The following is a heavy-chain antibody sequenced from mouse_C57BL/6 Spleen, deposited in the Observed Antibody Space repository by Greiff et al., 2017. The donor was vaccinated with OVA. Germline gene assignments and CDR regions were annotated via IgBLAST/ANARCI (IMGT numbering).Heavy chain of an antibody. D-gene: IGHD4-1*01. Sequence: VQLQESGAELVRPGASVTLSCKASGYTFTDYEMHWVKQTPVHGLEWIGAIDPETGGTAYNQKCKGKAILTADKASSTAYMELRSLTSEDSAVYYCTRNWSWFAYWGQGTLVTVSA. CDR1: GYTFTDYE. CDR2: IDPETGGT. CDR3: TRNWSWFAY. J-gene: IGHJ3*01. V-gene: IGHV1-15*01.